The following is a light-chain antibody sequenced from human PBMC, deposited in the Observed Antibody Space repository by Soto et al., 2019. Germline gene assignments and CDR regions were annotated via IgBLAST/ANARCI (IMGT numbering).Light chain of an antibody. CDR2: AAS. Sequence: IQLPKSPSSLSASVGARVPIPCRASQSISSYLNWYQQKPGKAPKLLIYAASSLQSGVPSRFSGSGSGTDFTLTISSPQPEDFATYYRQQSYSTPITFGQGTRLEIK. CDR3: QQSYSTPIT. CDR1: QSISSY. J-gene: IGKJ5*01. V-gene: IGKV1-39*01.